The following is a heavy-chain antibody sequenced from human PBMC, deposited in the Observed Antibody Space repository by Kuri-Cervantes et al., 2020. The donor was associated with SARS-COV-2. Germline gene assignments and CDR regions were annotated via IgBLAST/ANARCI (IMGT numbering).Heavy chain of an antibody. CDR3: AREGYSSGQDFDS. CDR1: RFTFRNYA. V-gene: IGHV3-23*01. CDR2: IDDSGVNT. Sequence: GESLKISCAASRFTFRNYALNWVRQAPGRGLEWVSIIDDSGVNTYYADSVKGRFTISRDSSKNTLFLRMYSLRGDDTAIYYCAREGYSSGQDFDSWGQGALVTVSS. J-gene: IGHJ4*02. D-gene: IGHD6-19*01.